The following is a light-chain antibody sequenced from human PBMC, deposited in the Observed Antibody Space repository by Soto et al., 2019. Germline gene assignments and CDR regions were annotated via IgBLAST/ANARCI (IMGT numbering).Light chain of an antibody. V-gene: IGKV3-20*01. CDR2: GVS. CDR1: QSFTYTY. Sequence: IVLTQSPVTLSSSPGERATLSCRASQSFTYTYLAWYQQKPGRSPRLLVYGVSARAAGISDRFSGSGSGTEFTLTINRLEPEDSAIYYCQQYESIPFTFGQGTKLEIK. J-gene: IGKJ2*01. CDR3: QQYESIPFT.